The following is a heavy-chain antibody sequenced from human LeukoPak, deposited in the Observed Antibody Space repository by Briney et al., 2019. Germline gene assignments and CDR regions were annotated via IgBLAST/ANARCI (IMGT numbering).Heavy chain of an antibody. CDR2: IYYSGST. Sequence: SQTLSLTCTVSGGSISSGGYYWSWIRQPPGKGLEWIGYIYYSGSTNYNPSLKSRVTISVDTSKNQFSLKLSSVTAADTAVYYCARQRYLNYYYYGMDVWGQGTTVTVSS. D-gene: IGHD1-1*01. CDR1: GGSISSGGYY. J-gene: IGHJ6*02. V-gene: IGHV4-61*08. CDR3: ARQRYLNYYYYGMDV.